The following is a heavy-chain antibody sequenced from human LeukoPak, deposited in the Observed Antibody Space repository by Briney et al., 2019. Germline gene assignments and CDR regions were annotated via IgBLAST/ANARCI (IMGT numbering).Heavy chain of an antibody. Sequence: SVKVSCKASGGTFSSYAISWVRQAPGQGLEWMGGIIPIFGTANYAQKFQGRVTITTDESTSTAYMELSSLRSEDTAVYYCAREYYYDSSGHTSYYSDYWGQGTLVTVSS. J-gene: IGHJ4*02. CDR3: AREYYYDSSGHTSYYSDY. V-gene: IGHV1-69*05. CDR2: IIPIFGTA. D-gene: IGHD3-22*01. CDR1: GGTFSSYA.